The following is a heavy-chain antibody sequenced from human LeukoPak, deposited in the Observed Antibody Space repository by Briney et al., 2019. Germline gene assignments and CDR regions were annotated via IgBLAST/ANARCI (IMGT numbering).Heavy chain of an antibody. CDR1: GFTFRNSP. V-gene: IGHV3-30-3*01. Sequence: PGGSLRLSCAGSGFTFRNSPMHWVRQGPGKGLERLAVISNDGTKKYYADSVKGRFTISRDDSKNTVYLEMNSLRAEDTAVYYCARVLGWVARGGFESWGQGTLVTVSS. CDR3: ARVLGWVARGGFES. CDR2: ISNDGTKK. J-gene: IGHJ4*02. D-gene: IGHD3/OR15-3a*01.